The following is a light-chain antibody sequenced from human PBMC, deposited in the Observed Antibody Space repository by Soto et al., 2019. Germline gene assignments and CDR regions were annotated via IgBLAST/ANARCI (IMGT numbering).Light chain of an antibody. V-gene: IGLV2-23*02. Sequence: QSALTQPASVSGSPGQSITISCTGSSSDVGTYNLDSWYQHHPGKAPKLMISEVIKRPSGVSNRFSGSKSGNTASLTISGLQAEDEADSYCCTYAGTSILVFGGGTKLTVL. CDR2: EVI. J-gene: IGLJ2*01. CDR3: CTYAGTSILV. CDR1: SSDVGTYNL.